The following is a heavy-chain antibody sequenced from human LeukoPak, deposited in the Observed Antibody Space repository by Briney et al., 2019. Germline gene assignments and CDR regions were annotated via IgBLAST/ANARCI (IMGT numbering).Heavy chain of an antibody. Sequence: KPSETLSLTCTVSGGSISYYYWSWIRQSPGKGLEWIGYICYSGTTNYNPSLKSRVTISVDTSKNQFSLQLRSVTAADTAVYYCARGDPQTTVPEGMDVWGQGTTVTVSS. J-gene: IGHJ6*02. CDR2: ICYSGTT. CDR1: GGSISYYY. D-gene: IGHD4-17*01. V-gene: IGHV4-59*01. CDR3: ARGDPQTTVPEGMDV.